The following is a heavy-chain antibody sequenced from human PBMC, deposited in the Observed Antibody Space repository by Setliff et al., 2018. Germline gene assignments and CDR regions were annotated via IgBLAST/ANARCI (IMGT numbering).Heavy chain of an antibody. CDR1: GFIFSTLS. D-gene: IGHD3-22*01. J-gene: IGHJ3*02. CDR3: VRELRVIVGVGIQGVFDI. Sequence: PGGSLRLSCAASGFIFSTLSMNWVRQAPGKGLEWLSYITGTSSTINYADSVRGRFSISRDNIKDSLYLQMDSLRAEDTAVYYCVRELRVIVGVGIQGVFDIWGQGTMVTVSS. CDR2: ITGTSSTI. V-gene: IGHV3-48*04.